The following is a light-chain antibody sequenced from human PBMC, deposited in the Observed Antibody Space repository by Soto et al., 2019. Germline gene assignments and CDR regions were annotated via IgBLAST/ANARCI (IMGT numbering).Light chain of an antibody. Sequence: QPVLTQPPSMSGAPGQRVTISCTGSSSNIGAGYDVHWYQQHPGTAPKLLIFDNNNRPSGVPDRFSGSKSDTSASLAITGLQAEDEADSYCQSFDTSLSGFVVFGGGTKVTVL. J-gene: IGLJ2*01. CDR2: DNN. V-gene: IGLV1-40*01. CDR3: QSFDTSLSGFVV. CDR1: SSNIGAGYD.